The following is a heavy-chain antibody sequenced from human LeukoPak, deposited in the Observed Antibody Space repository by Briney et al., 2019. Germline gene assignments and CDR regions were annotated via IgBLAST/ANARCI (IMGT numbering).Heavy chain of an antibody. CDR2: IIPIFGTA. CDR3: ARDRGRYCSSTSCYPLDH. J-gene: IGHJ4*02. D-gene: IGHD2-2*01. Sequence: SVKVSCKSSGGTFISYAISWVRQAPGQGLEWMGGIIPIFGTANYAHNFQGRLTITSDESTSKAYMALISLRYAETAVHYCARDRGRYCSSTSCYPLDHWPQGTLVTVSS. V-gene: IGHV1-69*13. CDR1: GGTFISYA.